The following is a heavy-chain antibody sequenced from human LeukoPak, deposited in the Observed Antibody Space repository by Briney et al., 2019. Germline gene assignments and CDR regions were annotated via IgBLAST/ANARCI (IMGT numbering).Heavy chain of an antibody. CDR3: ARDYGSGSYFDY. CDR1: GFTFSSYA. D-gene: IGHD3-10*01. Sequence: GGSLRLSCAASGFTFSSYAMQWVRQAPGKGLEWVAVISYDGSNKYYADSVKGRFTISRDNYKNTLYLQMNSLRAEDTAVYYCARDYGSGSYFDYWGQGTLVTVSS. V-gene: IGHV3-30*01. J-gene: IGHJ4*02. CDR2: ISYDGSNK.